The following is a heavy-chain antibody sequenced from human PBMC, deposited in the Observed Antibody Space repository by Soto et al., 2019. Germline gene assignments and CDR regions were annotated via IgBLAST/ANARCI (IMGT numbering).Heavy chain of an antibody. V-gene: IGHV3-74*01. D-gene: IGHD3-10*01. CDR2: ISSDGSTT. CDR3: TRSLGSGRGSYGMDV. CDR1: GFTFGNYW. Sequence: EVQLVESGGGLVQPGGSLRLSCAASGFTFGNYWMHWVRQDPVKGLVWVSRISSDGSTTTTYADSVKGRFTISRDNARNTLWLQMNSLTADDTAVYYGTRSLGSGRGSYGMDVWGQGTTVTVS. J-gene: IGHJ6*02.